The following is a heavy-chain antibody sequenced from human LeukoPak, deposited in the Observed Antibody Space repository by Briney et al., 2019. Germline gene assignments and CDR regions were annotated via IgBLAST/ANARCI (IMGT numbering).Heavy chain of an antibody. CDR2: ILGIA. J-gene: IGHJ6*02. Sequence: ILGIANYAQKFQHRVTIPADKSPSTAYMELSSLRSEDTAVYYCARSYYYDSSGSLYGMDVWGQGTTVTVSS. CDR3: ARSYYYDSSGSLYGMDV. D-gene: IGHD3-22*01. V-gene: IGHV1-69*02.